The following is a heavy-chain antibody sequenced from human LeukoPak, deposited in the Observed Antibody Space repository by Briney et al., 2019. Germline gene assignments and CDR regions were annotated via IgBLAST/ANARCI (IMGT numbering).Heavy chain of an antibody. Sequence: PSETLSLTCTVSGDSFSSDYWSWIRHPPGKRLEWIGYVYDSGTTAYNPSLKSRLTISLDTSKNQFSLNLTSVTAADTAVYYCAGRGQRYFRDWGQGILVTVSS. J-gene: IGHJ1*01. CDR2: VYDSGTT. CDR1: GDSFSSDY. V-gene: IGHV4-59*08. CDR3: AGRGQRYFRD.